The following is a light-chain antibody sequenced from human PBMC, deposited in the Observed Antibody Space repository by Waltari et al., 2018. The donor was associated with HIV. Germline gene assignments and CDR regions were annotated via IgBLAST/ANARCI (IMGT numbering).Light chain of an antibody. CDR1: EDISKS. CDR3: HQHRAIPLT. CDR2: DAS. V-gene: IGKV1-33*01. J-gene: IGKJ4*01. Sequence: DLQMTQAPSSLFAFVGARVTITCQANEDISKSLSWYQQKPGKAPRLLICDASILGTRGPSRFSGSGSGTHFTFTITSLQPEDVATYYCHQHRAIPLTFGEGTKIEIK.